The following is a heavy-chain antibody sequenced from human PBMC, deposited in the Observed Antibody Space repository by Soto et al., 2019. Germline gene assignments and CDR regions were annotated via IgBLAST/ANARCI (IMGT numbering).Heavy chain of an antibody. Sequence: ASVKVSCKASGYTFTSYGISWVRQAPGQGLERMGWISAYNGNTNYAQKLQGRVTMTTDTSTSTAYMELRSLSSDDTAVYYCAREPPPDCGGDCYPPGMDVWGQGTTVTVSS. D-gene: IGHD2-21*02. CDR1: GYTFTSYG. V-gene: IGHV1-18*01. J-gene: IGHJ6*02. CDR2: ISAYNGNT. CDR3: AREPPPDCGGDCYPPGMDV.